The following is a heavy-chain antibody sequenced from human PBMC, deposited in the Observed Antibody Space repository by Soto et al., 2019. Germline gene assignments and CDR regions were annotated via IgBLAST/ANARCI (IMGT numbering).Heavy chain of an antibody. Sequence: QVQLQESGPGLVKPSETLSLTCTVSGGSISSYYWSWIRQPPGKGLEWIGYIYYSESTNYNPSLKSRVTRSVDTSKNQFSLKLSSVTTADTAVYYCARPVVPLQASGFDLWGRGTLVTVSS. CDR3: ARPVVPLQASGFDL. V-gene: IGHV4-59*01. CDR2: IYYSEST. D-gene: IGHD2-2*01. CDR1: GGSISSYY. J-gene: IGHJ2*01.